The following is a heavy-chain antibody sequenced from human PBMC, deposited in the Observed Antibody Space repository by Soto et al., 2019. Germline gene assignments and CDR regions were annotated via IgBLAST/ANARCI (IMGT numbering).Heavy chain of an antibody. V-gene: IGHV3-23*01. CDR2: ISGRGDNT. J-gene: IGHJ4*02. D-gene: IGHD2-15*01. CDR3: ATALGKGGGSDFGN. Sequence: EVQLLESGGGLVQPGESLRLSCAASGFTFGSYAMSWVRQAPGKGLEWVAAISGRGDNTYYTDSLKGRFTISRDNSRTTLNLQMNSLRAEYTAVYCCATALGKGGGSDFGNCRRGIQVNASS. CDR1: GFTFGSYA.